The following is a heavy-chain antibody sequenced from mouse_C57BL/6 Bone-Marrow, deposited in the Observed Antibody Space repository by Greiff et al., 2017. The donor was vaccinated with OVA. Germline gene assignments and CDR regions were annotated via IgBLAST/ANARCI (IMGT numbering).Heavy chain of an antibody. D-gene: IGHD1-1*01. CDR2: IHPNSGST. CDR3: ALYYYGSRGFAY. V-gene: IGHV1-64*01. Sequence: VQLQQPGAELVKPGASVKLSCKASGYTFTSYCMHWVKQRPGQGLEWIGMIHPNSGSTNYNEKFKSKATLTVDKSSSTAYMQLSSLTSEDSAVYYCALYYYGSRGFAYWGQGTLVTVSA. CDR1: GYTFTSYC. J-gene: IGHJ3*01.